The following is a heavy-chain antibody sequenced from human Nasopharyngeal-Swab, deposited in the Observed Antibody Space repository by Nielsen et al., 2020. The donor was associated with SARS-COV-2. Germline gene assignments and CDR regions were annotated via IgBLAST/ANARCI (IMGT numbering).Heavy chain of an antibody. CDR3: AGGRSRQVFDY. J-gene: IGHJ4*02. D-gene: IGHD3-16*01. Sequence: GESLKISCAASGFTFSSYGMHWVRQAPGKGLEWVAVIWYDGSNKYYADSLKGRFTISRDNSKNTLYLQMNSLRAEDTAVYYCAGGRSRQVFDYWGQGTLVTVSS. V-gene: IGHV3-33*01. CDR1: GFTFSSYG. CDR2: IWYDGSNK.